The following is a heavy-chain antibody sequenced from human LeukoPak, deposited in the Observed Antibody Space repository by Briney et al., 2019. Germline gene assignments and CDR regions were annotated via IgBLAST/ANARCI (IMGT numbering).Heavy chain of an antibody. CDR1: GFTFDDYA. D-gene: IGHD5-18*01. Sequence: GGSLRLSCAASGFTFDDYAMHWVRQAPGKGLEWVSLISWDGGSTYYADSVKGRFTISRDNSKNSLYLQMNSLRAEDTALYYCAKDEELRAMVVPDYWGQGTLVTVSS. V-gene: IGHV3-43D*03. CDR3: AKDEELRAMVVPDY. CDR2: ISWDGGST. J-gene: IGHJ4*02.